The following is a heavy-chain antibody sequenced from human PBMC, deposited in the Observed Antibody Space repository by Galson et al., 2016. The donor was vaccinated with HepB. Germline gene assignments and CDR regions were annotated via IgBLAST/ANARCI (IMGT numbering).Heavy chain of an antibody. CDR2: INPGGSTT. CDR1: GFTFSNYW. D-gene: IGHD1-26*01. Sequence: LRLSCAASGFTFSNYWMHWVRQAPGKGLVWVSRINPGGSTTGFADSVKGRFTISTDNAKNTVYLYMNSLRAEDTGVYYCARDFDISGDYWGQGTLVTVSS. J-gene: IGHJ4*02. V-gene: IGHV3-74*01. CDR3: ARDFDISGDY.